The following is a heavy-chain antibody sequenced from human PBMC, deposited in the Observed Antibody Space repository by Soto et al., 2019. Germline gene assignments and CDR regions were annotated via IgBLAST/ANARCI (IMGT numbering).Heavy chain of an antibody. J-gene: IGHJ4*02. Sequence: QVQLVESGGGSVKPGGSLSLSCAASGFTFGGFYMGWIRQAPGRGLEWVSFISGSGGIIYLADSVKGRFAISRDNTKNSLYLQMNSLRAEDTAVYYGGRDTYYDGSGYHSGGVDFWGQGTLVTVSS. CDR1: GFTFGGFY. CDR2: ISGSGGII. CDR3: GRDTYYDGSGYHSGGVDF. D-gene: IGHD3-22*01. V-gene: IGHV3-11*01.